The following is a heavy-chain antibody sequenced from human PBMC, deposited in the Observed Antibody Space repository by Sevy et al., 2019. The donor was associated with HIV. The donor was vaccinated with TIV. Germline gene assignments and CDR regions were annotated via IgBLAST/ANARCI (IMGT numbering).Heavy chain of an antibody. CDR2: ISTTSIIT. J-gene: IGHJ3*02. CDR3: ARDASPYCSGGRCYFDAFDI. CDR1: GFTFSSYT. Sequence: GGSLRLSCAASGFTFSSYTMNWVRQAPGKGLEWVSYISTTSIITYYEDSVRGRFTISRDNAKNSLYLQMNSLRAEDTAVYYCARDASPYCSGGRCYFDAFDIWGQGTMVTVSS. D-gene: IGHD2-15*01. V-gene: IGHV3-48*01.